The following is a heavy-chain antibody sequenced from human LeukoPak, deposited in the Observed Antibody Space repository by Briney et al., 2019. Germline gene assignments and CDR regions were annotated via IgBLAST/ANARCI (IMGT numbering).Heavy chain of an antibody. V-gene: IGHV3-30*03. J-gene: IGHJ4*02. CDR2: ISYDGSNK. CDR1: GFTFSSYG. CDR3: ARLGGYSYGFGY. D-gene: IGHD5-18*01. Sequence: PGGSLRLSCAASGFTFSSYGMHWVRQAPGKGLEWVAVISYDGSNKYYADSVKGRFTISRDNSKNTLYLQMNSLRAEDTAVYYCARLGGYSYGFGYWGQGTLVTVSS.